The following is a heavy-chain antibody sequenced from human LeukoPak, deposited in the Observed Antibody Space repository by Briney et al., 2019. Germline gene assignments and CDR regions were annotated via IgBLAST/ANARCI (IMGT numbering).Heavy chain of an antibody. J-gene: IGHJ4*02. V-gene: IGHV3-74*01. Sequence: GGSLRLSCAASGFTFSSYWMHWARQAPGKGLVWVSRINIDGSTSNYADSVKGRFTISRDNAKNAVYLQMNSLRVEDTAVYYCARASALATPPFAYWGQGTLVTVSS. CDR3: ARASALATPPFAY. CDR1: GFTFSSYW. CDR2: INIDGSTS. D-gene: IGHD5-24*01.